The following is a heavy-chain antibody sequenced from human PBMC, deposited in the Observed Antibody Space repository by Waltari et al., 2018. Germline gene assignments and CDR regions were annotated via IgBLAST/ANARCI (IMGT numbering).Heavy chain of an antibody. Sequence: QVQLVQSGAEVKKPGASVKVSCKASGYTFTSYDINWVRQATGQGLEWMGWMNPNSGNTGYAQKFQGRVTMTRNISISTAYMELSSLRSEDTAVYYCARALYSSGWYYFDYWGQGTLVTVSS. J-gene: IGHJ4*02. CDR3: ARALYSSGWYYFDY. D-gene: IGHD6-19*01. CDR2: MNPNSGNT. V-gene: IGHV1-8*01. CDR1: GYTFTSYD.